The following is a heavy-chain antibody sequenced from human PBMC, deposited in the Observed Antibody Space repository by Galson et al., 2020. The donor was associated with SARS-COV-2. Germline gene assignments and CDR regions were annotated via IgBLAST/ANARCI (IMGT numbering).Heavy chain of an antibody. Sequence: SVKVSCKASGGTFSSYAISWVRQAPGQGLEWMGGIIPIFGTANYAQKFQGRVTITADESTSTAYMELSSLRAEDTAVYYCARRLVGAGHFDLWGRGTLVTVSS. D-gene: IGHD1-26*01. J-gene: IGHJ2*01. CDR1: GGTFSSYA. V-gene: IGHV1-69*13. CDR2: IIPIFGTA. CDR3: ARRLVGAGHFDL.